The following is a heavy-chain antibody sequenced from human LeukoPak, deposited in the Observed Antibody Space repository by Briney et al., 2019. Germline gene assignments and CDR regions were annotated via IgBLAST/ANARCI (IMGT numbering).Heavy chain of an antibody. V-gene: IGHV3-53*01. CDR2: IYSGGST. CDR1: GFTFNNYA. D-gene: IGHD2-15*01. CDR3: ARGPLGGYFDY. J-gene: IGHJ4*02. Sequence: TGGSLRLSCAASGFTFNNYAMNWVRQAPGKGLEWVSVIYSGGSTYYADSVKGRFTISRDNSKNTLYLQMNSLRAEDTAVYYCARGPLGGYFDYWGQGTLVTVSS.